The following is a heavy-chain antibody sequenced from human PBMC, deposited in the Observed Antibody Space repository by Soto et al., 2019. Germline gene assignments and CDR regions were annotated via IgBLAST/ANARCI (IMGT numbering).Heavy chain of an antibody. Sequence: QVQLQESGPGLVKASETLSLTCTVSGGSISSYYWNWFRQSPGKGLEWIGNIHYSGRTNYNPSLKSRVTISLDTSGNHFSLELSSVTAADTAVYYCARERYSSGWYNYFDPWGQGTLVTVSS. CDR3: ARERYSSGWYNYFDP. V-gene: IGHV4-59*01. CDR1: GGSISSYY. J-gene: IGHJ5*02. CDR2: IHYSGRT. D-gene: IGHD6-19*01.